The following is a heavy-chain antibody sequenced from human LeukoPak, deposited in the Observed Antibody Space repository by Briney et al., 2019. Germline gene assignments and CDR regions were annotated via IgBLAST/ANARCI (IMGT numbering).Heavy chain of an antibody. CDR3: ARDGALGGAFEI. CDR1: GYTFTGYY. V-gene: IGHV1-2*02. J-gene: IGHJ3*02. CDR2: INPNSGGT. D-gene: IGHD3-16*01. Sequence: ASVKVSCKASGYTFTGYYIHWVRQAPGQGLEWMGWINPNSGGTKYAQKLQGRVTMTRDTSISTTYMDLSRLRSDDTAVYFCARDGALGGAFEIWGQGTMVTVSS.